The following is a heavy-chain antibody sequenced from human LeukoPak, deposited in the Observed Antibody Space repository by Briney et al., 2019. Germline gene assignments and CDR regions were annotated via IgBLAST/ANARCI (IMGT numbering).Heavy chain of an antibody. CDR2: ISGSGGST. V-gene: IGHV3-23*01. CDR1: GFTFSSYS. J-gene: IGHJ5*02. CDR3: AKDPTGYSSSWYDGWFDP. Sequence: GGSLRLSCAASGFTFSSYSMNWVRQAPGKGLEWVSAISGSGGSTYYADSVKGRFTISRDNSKNTLYLQMNSLRAEDTAVYYCAKDPTGYSSSWYDGWFDPWGQGTLVTVSS. D-gene: IGHD6-13*01.